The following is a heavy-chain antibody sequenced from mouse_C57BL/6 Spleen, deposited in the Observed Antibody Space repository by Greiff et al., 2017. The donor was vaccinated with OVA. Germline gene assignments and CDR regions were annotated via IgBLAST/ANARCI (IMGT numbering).Heavy chain of an antibody. J-gene: IGHJ1*03. D-gene: IGHD2-3*01. CDR1: GYTFTSYW. V-gene: IGHV1-64*01. CDR2: IHPNSGST. Sequence: VQLQQPGAELVKPGASVQLSCKASGYTFTSYWMHWVKQRPGQGLEWIGMIHPNSGSTNYNEKFKSKATLTVDKSSSTAYMQLSSLTSEDSAVYYCASGGYYSDWYFDVWGTGTTVTVSS. CDR3: ASGGYYSDWYFDV.